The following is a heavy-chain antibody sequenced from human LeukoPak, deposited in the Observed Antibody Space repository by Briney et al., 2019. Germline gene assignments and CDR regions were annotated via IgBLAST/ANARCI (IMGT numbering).Heavy chain of an antibody. J-gene: IGHJ1*01. V-gene: IGHV1-69*06. CDR3: ARDSGYGGNSRVEYFQH. CDR1: GGTFSSYA. D-gene: IGHD4-23*01. Sequence: ASVKVSCKASGGTFSSYAISWVRQAPGQGLEWMGGIIPIFGTANYAQKFQGRVTITADKSTSTAYMELSSLRSEDTAVYYCARDSGYGGNSRVEYFQHWGQGTLVTVYS. CDR2: IIPIFGTA.